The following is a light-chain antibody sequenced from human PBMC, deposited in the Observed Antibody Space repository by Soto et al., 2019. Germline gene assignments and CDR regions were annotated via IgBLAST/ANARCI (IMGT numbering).Light chain of an antibody. CDR3: SSYTSSSTRV. Sequence: QSVLTQPASVSGSPGQSITIPCTGASSDIGGYNYVSWYQHHPGKAPKLMIYDVNSRPSGVSNRFSGSKSGNTASLTISGLQAEDEADYYCSSYTSSSTRVFGGGTKLTVL. CDR2: DVN. CDR1: SSDIGGYNY. J-gene: IGLJ3*02. V-gene: IGLV2-14*03.